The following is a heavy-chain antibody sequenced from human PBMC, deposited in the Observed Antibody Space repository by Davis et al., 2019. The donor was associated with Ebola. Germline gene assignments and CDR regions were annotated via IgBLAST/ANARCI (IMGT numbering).Heavy chain of an antibody. CDR1: GFTYSVYG. CDR2: ISYDGSNE. Sequence: GESLKISCAASGFTYSVYGIHWVRQAPGKGLEWVAGISYDGSNEYYTDSVKGRFTISRDNSKNTLYLQMNGLRVEDTAIYYCAKDTSNIWFDIWGQGTNVTVSS. CDR3: AKDTSNIWFDI. D-gene: IGHD1-26*01. J-gene: IGHJ3*02. V-gene: IGHV3-30*18.